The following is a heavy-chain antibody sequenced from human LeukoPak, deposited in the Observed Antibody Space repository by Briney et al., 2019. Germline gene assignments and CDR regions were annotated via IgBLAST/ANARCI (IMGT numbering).Heavy chain of an antibody. Sequence: EASVKVSCKASGYTFSSYAMHWVRQAPGKGLEYVSAISSNGGSTYYANSVKGRFTISRDNSKNTLYLQMGSLRAEDMAVYYCARAAFHYYGSGSYSDYWGQGTLVTVSS. V-gene: IGHV3-64*01. CDR2: ISSNGGST. CDR3: ARAAFHYYGSGSYSDY. J-gene: IGHJ4*02. CDR1: GYTFSSYA. D-gene: IGHD3-10*01.